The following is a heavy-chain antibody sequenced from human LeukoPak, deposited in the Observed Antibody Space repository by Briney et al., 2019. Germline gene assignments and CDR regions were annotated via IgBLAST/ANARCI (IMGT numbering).Heavy chain of an antibody. Sequence: PSETLSLTCSVSGYSISSAYYWGWIRQPPGKGLEWIGTMYHSGSTNYNPSLKSRVTISVDTSKNQFSLKLSSVTAADTAVYYCARGRANKYYYYYMDVWGKGTTVTVSS. CDR3: ARGRANKYYYYYMDV. D-gene: IGHD1/OR15-1a*01. CDR1: GYSISSAYY. J-gene: IGHJ6*03. V-gene: IGHV4-38-2*02. CDR2: MYHSGST.